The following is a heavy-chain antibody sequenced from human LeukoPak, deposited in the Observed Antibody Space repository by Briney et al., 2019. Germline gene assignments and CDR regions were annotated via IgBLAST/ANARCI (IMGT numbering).Heavy chain of an antibody. Sequence: SETLSLTCTVSGGSISSSSYYWGWIRQPPGKGLVWIGRIYYSGSTYYNPSHKSRVTISVDTSKNQISLKLSSVTAADTAVYYCARGAIQLGPRGVGWFDPWGQGTLVTVSS. CDR2: IYYSGST. V-gene: IGHV4-39*07. CDR3: ARGAIQLGPRGVGWFDP. CDR1: GGSISSSSYY. J-gene: IGHJ5*02. D-gene: IGHD5-18*01.